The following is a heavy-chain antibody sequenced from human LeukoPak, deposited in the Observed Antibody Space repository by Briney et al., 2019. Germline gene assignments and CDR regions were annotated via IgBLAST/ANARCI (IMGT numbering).Heavy chain of an antibody. CDR1: GFTFSGYG. J-gene: IGHJ4*02. CDR2: ISYDGSNK. Sequence: GGSLRLSCAASGFTFSGYGMHWARQTPGKGLEWVAVISYDGSNKYYADSVKGRFTISRDNSKNTMYLQMNSLRAEDTAMYYCAKXGSGLTYYFDQWGQGTLVTVSS. D-gene: IGHD5-12*01. CDR3: AKXGSGLTYYFDQ. V-gene: IGHV3-30*18.